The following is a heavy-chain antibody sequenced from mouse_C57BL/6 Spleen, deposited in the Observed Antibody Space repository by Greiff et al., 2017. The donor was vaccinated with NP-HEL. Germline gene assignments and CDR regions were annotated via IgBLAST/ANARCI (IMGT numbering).Heavy chain of an antibody. V-gene: IGHV1-55*01. J-gene: IGHJ1*03. D-gene: IGHD1-1*01. Sequence: QVQLQQPGAELVKPGASVKMSCKASGYTFTSYWITWVKQRPGQGLEWIGDIYPGSGSTNYNEKFKSKATLTVDTSSSTAYMQLSSLTSVDSAVYYCARVGITTVVWYFDVWGTGTTVTVSS. CDR1: GYTFTSYW. CDR2: IYPGSGST. CDR3: ARVGITTVVWYFDV.